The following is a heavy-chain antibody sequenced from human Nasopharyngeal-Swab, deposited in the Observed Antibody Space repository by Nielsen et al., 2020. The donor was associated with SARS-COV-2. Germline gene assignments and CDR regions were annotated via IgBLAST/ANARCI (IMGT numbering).Heavy chain of an antibody. CDR2: ISGGGADT. Sequence: GGSLRLSCVASGFTFSRWPMHWVRQAPGKGLEPVSAISGGGADTYYTDSVRGRFTISRDNSKDTLYLQMGSLRVEDMAVYYCAKETQGVHDYWGQGTLVTVSS. CDR3: AKETQGVHDY. CDR1: GFTFSRWP. J-gene: IGHJ4*02. V-gene: IGHV3-64*02. D-gene: IGHD2-8*01.